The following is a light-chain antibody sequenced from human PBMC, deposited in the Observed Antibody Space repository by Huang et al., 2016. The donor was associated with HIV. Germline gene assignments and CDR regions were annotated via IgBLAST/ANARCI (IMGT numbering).Light chain of an antibody. V-gene: IGKV3-15*01. CDR1: QNVSTN. J-gene: IGKJ1*01. Sequence: EIVMTQSPVTLSVSPGERATLSCRASQNVSTNLAWYQHKPGRAPRLLIYGAATRATSVPARCSASGSGTEFTLTVGGLRSDDFAVYYCQHYDNWAPATFGQGTKLEFK. CDR2: GAA. CDR3: QHYDNWAPAT.